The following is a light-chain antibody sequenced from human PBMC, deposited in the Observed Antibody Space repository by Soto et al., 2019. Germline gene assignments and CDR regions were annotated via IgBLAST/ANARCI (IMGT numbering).Light chain of an antibody. Sequence: EIVMTQSPATLSVSPGERATISCRASQSVSSSLAWYQQKSGQAPRLVIYGAATRATGIPARFSGSGSGTEFTLIISSLQSEDFAVYYCQQYYNWPQTFGQGTKVDIK. V-gene: IGKV3-15*01. CDR3: QQYYNWPQT. CDR1: QSVSSS. CDR2: GAA. J-gene: IGKJ1*01.